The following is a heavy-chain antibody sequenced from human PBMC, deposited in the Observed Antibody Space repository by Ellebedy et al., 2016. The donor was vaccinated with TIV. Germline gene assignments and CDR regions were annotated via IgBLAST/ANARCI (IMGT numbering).Heavy chain of an antibody. CDR1: GFRFSNHW. Sequence: GGSLRLSCAASGFRFSNHWMHWVRQAPGKGLEWVSVIGGSGENTFYADSVKGRFTISRDNSMNTLHLQMNSLRVDDTAIYYCARDKGRPAATLDVWGQGTTVTVSS. CDR3: ARDKGRPAATLDV. J-gene: IGHJ6*02. V-gene: IGHV3-23*01. D-gene: IGHD2-15*01. CDR2: IGGSGENT.